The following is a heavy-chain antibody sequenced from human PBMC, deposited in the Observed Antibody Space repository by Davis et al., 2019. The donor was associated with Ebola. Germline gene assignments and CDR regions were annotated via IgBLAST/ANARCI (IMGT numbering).Heavy chain of an antibody. Sequence: PSETLSLTCTVSGGSIGTYYWSWIRQSPGKGLEWIGYIHYTGSTNYSPSLMSRVTISLDTSKNHFSLELRSVTAADTADYYCARAWQSSVFHTYYMDVWGIGTTVTVSS. D-gene: IGHD3-10*01. J-gene: IGHJ6*03. V-gene: IGHV4-59*01. CDR1: GGSIGTYY. CDR2: IHYTGST. CDR3: ARAWQSSVFHTYYMDV.